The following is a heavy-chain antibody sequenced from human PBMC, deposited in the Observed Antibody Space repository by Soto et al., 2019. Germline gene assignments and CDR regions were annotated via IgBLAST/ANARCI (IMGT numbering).Heavy chain of an antibody. D-gene: IGHD3-3*01. CDR1: GFTFSSYA. CDR2: ISYDGSNK. J-gene: IGHJ3*02. Sequence: QVQLVESGGGVVQPGRSLRLSCAASGFTFSSYAMHWVRQAPGKGLEWVAVISYDGSNKYYADSVKGRFTISRDNSKNSMYLQMNSLRAEDTAVYYCARVHLTVLEWLSDDAFDIWGQGTMVTVSS. CDR3: ARVHLTVLEWLSDDAFDI. V-gene: IGHV3-30-3*01.